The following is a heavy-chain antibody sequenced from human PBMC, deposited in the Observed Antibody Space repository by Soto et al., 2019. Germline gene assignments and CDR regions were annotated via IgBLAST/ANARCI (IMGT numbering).Heavy chain of an antibody. D-gene: IGHD3-3*01. CDR3: AQILAPQDAFDI. CDR1: GFTFSSYA. J-gene: IGHJ3*02. CDR2: ISGSGGST. V-gene: IGHV3-23*01. Sequence: GGSLRLSCAASGFTFSSYAMSWVRQAPGKGLEWVSTISGSGGSTYYADSVKGRFTISRDNSKNTLYLQMNSLRAEDTAVYYCAQILAPQDAFDIWGQGTMVTVSS.